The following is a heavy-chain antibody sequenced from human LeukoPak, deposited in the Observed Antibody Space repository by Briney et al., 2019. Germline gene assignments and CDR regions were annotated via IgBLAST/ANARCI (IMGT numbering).Heavy chain of an antibody. CDR2: ISGYNAKT. CDR3: ARDIGASQFDY. Sequence: ASVKVSCKASGYTFTNYGISWVRQAPGQGLEWMGWISGYNAKTEYSQKLQGRVTTTTDTSTSTAYMELRSLTSDDTAVYYCARDIGASQFDYWGQGTLVTVSS. CDR1: GYTFTNYG. V-gene: IGHV1-18*01. D-gene: IGHD3-10*01. J-gene: IGHJ4*02.